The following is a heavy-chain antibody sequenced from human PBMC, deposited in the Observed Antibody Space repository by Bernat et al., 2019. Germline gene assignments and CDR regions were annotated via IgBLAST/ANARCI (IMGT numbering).Heavy chain of an antibody. CDR2: ISYDGSNK. V-gene: IGHV3-30*18. Sequence: QVQLVESGGGVVQPGRSLRLSCAASGFTFSSYGMHWVRQAPGKGLEWVAVISYDGSNKYYADSVKGRFTISRDNSKNTLYLQMNSLRAEDRAVYYCAKGVRAVAVYYFDYWGQGTLVTVSS. CDR1: GFTFSSYG. CDR3: AKGVRAVAVYYFDY. J-gene: IGHJ4*02. D-gene: IGHD6-19*01.